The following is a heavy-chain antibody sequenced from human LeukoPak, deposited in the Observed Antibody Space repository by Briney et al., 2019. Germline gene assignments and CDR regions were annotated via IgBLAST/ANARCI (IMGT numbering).Heavy chain of an antibody. D-gene: IGHD4/OR15-4a*01. Sequence: GGSLRLSCAASGFTFSSYEMNWVRQAPGKGLERVSYISSSGSTIYYADSVKGRFTISRDNAKNSLYLQMNSLRAEDTAVYYCAREGASLGYYFDYWGQGTLVAVSS. CDR1: GFTFSSYE. J-gene: IGHJ4*02. CDR3: AREGASLGYYFDY. V-gene: IGHV3-48*03. CDR2: ISSSGSTI.